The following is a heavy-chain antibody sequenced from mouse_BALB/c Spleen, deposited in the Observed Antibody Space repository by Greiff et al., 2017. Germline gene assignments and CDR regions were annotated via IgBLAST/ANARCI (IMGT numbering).Heavy chain of an antibody. D-gene: IGHD1-1*01. V-gene: IGHV5-17*02. CDR1: GFTFSSFG. Sequence: EVKLVESGGGLVQPGGSRKLSCAASGFTFSSFGMHWVRQAPEKGLEWVAYISSGSSTIYYADTVKGRFTISRDNPKNTLFLQMTSLRSEDTAMYYCAGGGYYYGSSAYAMDYWGQGTSVTVSA. J-gene: IGHJ4*01. CDR2: ISSGSSTI. CDR3: AGGGYYYGSSAYAMDY.